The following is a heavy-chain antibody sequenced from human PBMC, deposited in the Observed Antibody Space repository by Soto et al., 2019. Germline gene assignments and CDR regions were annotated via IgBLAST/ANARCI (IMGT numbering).Heavy chain of an antibody. J-gene: IGHJ4*02. D-gene: IGHD2-15*01. CDR3: ARDGPYCSGGSCYLDY. V-gene: IGHV1-69*01. CDR1: GGTFSSYA. Sequence: QVQLVQSGAEVKKPGSSVKVSCRASGGTFSSYAISWVRQAPGQGLEWMGGIIPIFGTANYAQKFQGRVTITADESTSTAYMELSSLRSEDTAVYYCARDGPYCSGGSCYLDYWGQGTLVTVSS. CDR2: IIPIFGTA.